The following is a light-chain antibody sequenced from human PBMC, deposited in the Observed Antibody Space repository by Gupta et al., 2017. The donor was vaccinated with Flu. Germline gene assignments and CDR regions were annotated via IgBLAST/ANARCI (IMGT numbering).Light chain of an antibody. CDR1: QSVASY. CDR2: GAS. CDR3: QHDRTSNT. Sequence: EIVLTQSPGTLSLSPGERATLSCRDSQSVASYLVWYQQKPGQAPRLIIYGASSRATGITDRFSGGGYGKDFSLTSSRLEHEDFAVYYWQHDRTSNTFGQGTKVEIK. V-gene: IGKV3-20*01. J-gene: IGKJ2*01.